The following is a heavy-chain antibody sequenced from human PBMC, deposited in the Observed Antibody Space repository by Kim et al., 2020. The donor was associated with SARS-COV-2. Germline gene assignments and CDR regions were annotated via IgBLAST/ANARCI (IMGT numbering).Heavy chain of an antibody. CDR1: GFTFSSYS. V-gene: IGHV3-21*01. CDR3: AREWFGEFFDY. CDR2: ISSSSSYI. D-gene: IGHD3-10*01. J-gene: IGHJ4*02. Sequence: GGSLRLSCAASGFTFSSYSMNWVRQAPGKGLEWVSSISSSSSYIYYADSVKGRFTISRDNAKNSLYLQMNSLRAEDTAVYYCAREWFGEFFDYWGQGTLVTVFS.